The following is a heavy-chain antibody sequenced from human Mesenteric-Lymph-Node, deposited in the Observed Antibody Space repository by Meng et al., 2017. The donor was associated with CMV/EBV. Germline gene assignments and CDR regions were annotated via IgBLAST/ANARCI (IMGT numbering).Heavy chain of an antibody. D-gene: IGHD3-3*01. CDR3: ARPYDFWSGYYEDINWFDP. V-gene: IGHV3-7*01. CDR2: IKQDGSEK. J-gene: IGHJ5*02. Sequence: GESLKISCAASGFTFSSYWMSWVRQAPGEGLEWVANIKQDGSEKYYVDSVKGRFTISRDNAKNSLYLQMNSLRAEDTAVYYCARPYDFWSGYYEDINWFDPWGQGTLVTVSS. CDR1: GFTFSSYW.